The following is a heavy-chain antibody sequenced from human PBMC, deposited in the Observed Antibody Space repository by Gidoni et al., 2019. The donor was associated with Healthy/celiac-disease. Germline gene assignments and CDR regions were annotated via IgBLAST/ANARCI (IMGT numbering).Heavy chain of an antibody. CDR1: GFTFSSYG. Sequence: QVQLVASGGGVVQPGRSLRLSCADSGFTFSSYGMPWVRQAPGKGLEWVAVISYDGSNKYYADSVKGRFTISRDNSKNTLYLQMNSLRAEDTAVYYCAKEVGYCTNGVCPGPYYGMDVWGQGTTVTVSS. V-gene: IGHV3-30*18. CDR2: ISYDGSNK. J-gene: IGHJ6*02. D-gene: IGHD2-8*01. CDR3: AKEVGYCTNGVCPGPYYGMDV.